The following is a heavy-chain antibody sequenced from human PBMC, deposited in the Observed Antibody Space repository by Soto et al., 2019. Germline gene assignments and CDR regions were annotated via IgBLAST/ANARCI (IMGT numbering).Heavy chain of an antibody. CDR2: IKQDASEK. Sequence: PWWALRLSCVSSVFTFISYWKSWVRQSPGKGLEWVANIKQDASEKDYVDSAKGRFTISRDNAKNTLYLQMNSLRAEDTAVYYYARDDTGPLYNFDYWGQGTLVTVSS. D-gene: IGHD2-8*02. CDR3: ARDDTGPLYNFDY. CDR1: VFTFISYW. J-gene: IGHJ4*02. V-gene: IGHV3-7*01.